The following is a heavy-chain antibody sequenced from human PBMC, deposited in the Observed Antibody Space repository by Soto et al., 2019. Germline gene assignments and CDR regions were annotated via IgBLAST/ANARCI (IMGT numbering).Heavy chain of an antibody. D-gene: IGHD3-3*01. J-gene: IGHJ6*02. V-gene: IGHV5-10-1*01. CDR2: IDPGNSYT. CDR3: ARRRNDFWSAYHTMDG. Sequence: GESLKISCKAFGYSFTSDWISWVRQMPGKGLEWVGNIDPGNSYTDYSPSFQGHVTISADKSITTAYLQWNSLKASDTAIYYCARRRNDFWSAYHTMDGWGQGTTVTGAS. CDR1: GYSFTSDW.